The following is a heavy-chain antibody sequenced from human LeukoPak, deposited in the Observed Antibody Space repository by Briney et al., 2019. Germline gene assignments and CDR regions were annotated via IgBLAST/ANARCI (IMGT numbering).Heavy chain of an antibody. CDR3: ALPLRDGDFYFDY. CDR1: GFTFSNYW. Sequence: GGSLRLSCAASGFTFSNYWMHWVRQAPGKGLVWVSRINRDGRSTNYADSVKGRFTISRDNAKNTVFLQMNSLRAEDTAVYYCALPLRDGDFYFDYWGQGALVILSS. CDR2: INRDGRST. V-gene: IGHV3-74*01. D-gene: IGHD4-17*01. J-gene: IGHJ4*02.